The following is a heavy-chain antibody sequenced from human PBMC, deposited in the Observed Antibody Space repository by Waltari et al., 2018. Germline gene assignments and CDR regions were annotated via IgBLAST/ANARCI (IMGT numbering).Heavy chain of an antibody. D-gene: IGHD6-13*01. V-gene: IGHV3-48*01. CDR2: ISSSSSTI. J-gene: IGHJ4*02. CDR3: ARGGSSSGGIYYFDY. CDR1: GFTFSSYS. Sequence: EVQLVESGGGLVQPGGSLRLSCAASGFTFSSYSMNWVRQAPGKGLEWVSYISSSSSTIYYADAVKGRFTISRDKAKNSLYRQMNSLRAEDTAVYYCARGGSSSGGIYYFDYWGQGTLVTVSS.